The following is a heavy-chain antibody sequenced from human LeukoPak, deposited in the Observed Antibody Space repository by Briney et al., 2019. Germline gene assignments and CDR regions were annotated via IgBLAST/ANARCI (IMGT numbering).Heavy chain of an antibody. CDR3: ARDGYLAPVIAYLDY. CDR2: VKGDGSRA. D-gene: IGHD2-2*03. CDR1: GFTFSSYW. Sequence: PGGSQRLSCAASGFTFSSYWMHWVRQSPGEGLEWVGQVKGDGSRANYADSVKGRFTISRDNAKNTVYLQLNSLRAEDTAVYYCARDGYLAPVIAYLDYWGQGTPVTVSS. J-gene: IGHJ4*02. V-gene: IGHV3-74*01.